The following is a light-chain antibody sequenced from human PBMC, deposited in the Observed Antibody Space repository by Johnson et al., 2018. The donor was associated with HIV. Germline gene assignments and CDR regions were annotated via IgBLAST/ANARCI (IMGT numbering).Light chain of an antibody. Sequence: QSVLTQPPSVSAAPGQKVTISCSGSSCDIGNNYVSFHQQLPGTAPKLLIYDNNKRPSGIPDRISGSKSGTSATLGITGLQTGDEADYYCGTWDTRLSGGHVFGTGAKVTGL. CDR1: SCDIGNNY. CDR2: DNN. CDR3: GTWDTRLSGGHV. J-gene: IGLJ1*01. V-gene: IGLV1-51*01.